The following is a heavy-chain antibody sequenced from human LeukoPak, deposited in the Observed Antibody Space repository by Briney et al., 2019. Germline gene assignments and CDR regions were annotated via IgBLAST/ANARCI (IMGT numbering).Heavy chain of an antibody. CDR2: INPNRGNT. D-gene: IGHD3-10*01. J-gene: IGHJ5*02. V-gene: IGHV1-8*01. Sequence: ASVKASCKPSRYTFTTSDIKLVPQATRQRLEGMGRINPNRGNTGYAHKLKRRDTMHKSASISTAYMKLSSLISEEAAVYYCARARASDPIRITMVGGVIFRPKEAYNWFDPWGQGTLVTVSS. CDR3: ARARASDPIRITMVGGVIFRPKEAYNWFDP. CDR1: RYTFTTSD.